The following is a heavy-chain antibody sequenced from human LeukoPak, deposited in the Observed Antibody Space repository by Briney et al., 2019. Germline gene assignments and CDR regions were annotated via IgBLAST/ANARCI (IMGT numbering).Heavy chain of an antibody. D-gene: IGHD6-25*01. J-gene: IGHJ4*02. CDR3: ARGLGF. Sequence: QSGGSLRLSCAASGFTFSTHWMHWVRQAPGKGLVWVSRMNGDGSSTKYADSVKGRFTISRDNAKNTLYLQMNSLRAEDTAVYYCARGLGFWGQGTLVTVSS. CDR2: MNGDGSST. CDR1: GFTFSTHW. V-gene: IGHV3-74*01.